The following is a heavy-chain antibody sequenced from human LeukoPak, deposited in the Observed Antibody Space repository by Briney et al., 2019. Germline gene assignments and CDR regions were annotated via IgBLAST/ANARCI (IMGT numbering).Heavy chain of an antibody. D-gene: IGHD3-10*01. CDR3: ARLEYYYVSGNYYKLFDY. CDR1: GFSFSSYA. Sequence: PGGSLRISCAASGFSFSSYAMSWVRQAPGKGLEWVSDISSSGSTIYFADSVKGRFTISRDNAKNSLYLQMNSLRDEDTAVYYCARLEYYYVSGNYYKLFDYWGQGTLVTVCS. J-gene: IGHJ4*02. V-gene: IGHV3-48*02. CDR2: ISSSGSTI.